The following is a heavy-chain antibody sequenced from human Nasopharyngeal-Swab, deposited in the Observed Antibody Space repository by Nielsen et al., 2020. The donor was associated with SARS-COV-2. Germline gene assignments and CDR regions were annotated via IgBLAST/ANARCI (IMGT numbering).Heavy chain of an antibody. V-gene: IGHV4-39*01. Sequence: GSLRLSCSVSGDSISSTGYHWGWIRQSPGKGLEWIGNIYFTGKTYYSSSLTSRVTLSVDTPNNQFSLRPRSVTAADVAVYYCARSFCSTTSCYIGDYWGQGTLVTVSS. J-gene: IGHJ4*02. CDR2: IYFTGKT. CDR1: GDSISSTGYH. D-gene: IGHD2-2*01. CDR3: ARSFCSTTSCYIGDY.